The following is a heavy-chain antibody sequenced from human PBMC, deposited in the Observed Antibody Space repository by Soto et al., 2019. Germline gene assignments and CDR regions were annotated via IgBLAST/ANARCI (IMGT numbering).Heavy chain of an antibody. J-gene: IGHJ1*01. D-gene: IGHD3-22*01. CDR3: ARVQRGYYDSSGYYSPFQH. CDR2: IIPIFGTA. V-gene: IGHV1-69*12. CDR1: GGTFSSYA. Sequence: QVQLVQSGAEVKKPGSSVKVSCKASGGTFSSYAISWVRQAPGQGLEWMGGIIPIFGTANYAQKFQGRVTITADESTSTDYMELSSLRSEDTAVYYCARVQRGYYDSSGYYSPFQHWGQGTLVTVSS.